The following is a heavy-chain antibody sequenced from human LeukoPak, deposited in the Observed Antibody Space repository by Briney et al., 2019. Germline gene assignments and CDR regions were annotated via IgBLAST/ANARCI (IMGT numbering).Heavy chain of an antibody. CDR1: GFTVSSNY. J-gene: IGHJ6*02. Sequence: GGSLRLSCAASGFTVSSNYMSWVRQAPGKGLEWVSVIYSGGSTYYSDSVKGRFTISTRNSKNTLYLQMNSLRAEDTAVYYCVREISGYSHGFDYYYGMDVWGQGTTVTVSS. CDR2: IYSGGST. CDR3: VREISGYSHGFDYYYGMDV. V-gene: IGHV3-53*04. D-gene: IGHD5-18*01.